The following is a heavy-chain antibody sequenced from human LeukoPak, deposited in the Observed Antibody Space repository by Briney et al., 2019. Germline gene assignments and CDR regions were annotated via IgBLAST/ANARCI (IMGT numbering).Heavy chain of an antibody. V-gene: IGHV3-23*01. Sequence: GGSLRLSCTVSGFTLSNYGMSWVRQAPGKGLEWVAGISESGGSTKYADSVRGRFTISRDNPKNTLYLQMNSLRGDDTAVYFCAKRGVVIRVILVGFHKETYYFDSWGQGALVTVSS. D-gene: IGHD3-22*01. CDR2: ISESGGST. CDR1: GFTLSNYG. J-gene: IGHJ4*02. CDR3: AKRGVVIRVILVGFHKETYYFDS.